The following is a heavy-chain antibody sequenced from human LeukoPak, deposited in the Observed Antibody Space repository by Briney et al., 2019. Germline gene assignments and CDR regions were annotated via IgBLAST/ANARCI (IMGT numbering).Heavy chain of an antibody. J-gene: IGHJ4*02. CDR2: IGSSGTTR. D-gene: IGHD6-19*01. V-gene: IGHV3-48*03. CDR3: ALLAVASDFDY. Sequence: GGSLRLSCAVSGFPFSIYEMNWVRQAPGKGLEWVSNIGSSGTTRYYADSVKGRFSISRDNAKNSRYLQMNSLRAEDTGVYYCALLAVASDFDYWGQGALVTVSS. CDR1: GFPFSIYE.